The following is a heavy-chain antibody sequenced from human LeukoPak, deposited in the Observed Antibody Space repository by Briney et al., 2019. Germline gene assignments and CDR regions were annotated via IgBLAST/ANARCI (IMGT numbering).Heavy chain of an antibody. CDR2: ISAYNGNT. J-gene: IGHJ4*02. D-gene: IGHD3-9*01. CDR1: GYTFTSNG. Sequence: ASVKVSCKASGYTFTSNGISWVRQAPGQGLEWMGWISAYNGNTNYAQKLQGRVTMTTDTSTSTAYMELRSLRAYDTAVYYCSQAVNYDILTGIFDYWRQGTLVTVSS. V-gene: IGHV1-18*01. CDR3: SQAVNYDILTGIFDY.